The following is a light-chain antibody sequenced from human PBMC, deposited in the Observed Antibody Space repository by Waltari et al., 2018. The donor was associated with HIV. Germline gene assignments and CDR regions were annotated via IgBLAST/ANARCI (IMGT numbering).Light chain of an antibody. CDR1: SCVVGSYNL. Sequence: QSALTQAASVSGSPGRSITISCTGTSCVVGSYNLVSWYPQHPGKVPKLRIYEVTKRPSGVSNRFSGSKSGNTASLTISGLQAEDEADYYCCSYAGSTTGVFGGGTKLTVL. V-gene: IGLV2-23*02. J-gene: IGLJ2*01. CDR3: CSYAGSTTGV. CDR2: EVT.